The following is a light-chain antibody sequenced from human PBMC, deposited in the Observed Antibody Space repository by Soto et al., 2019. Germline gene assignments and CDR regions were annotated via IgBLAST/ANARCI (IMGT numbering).Light chain of an antibody. Sequence: EIVLTQSPATLSLSPGDRATISCRASQSVSSYLAWYQQKPGQAPRLLIYDSSNRAAGIPARFSGSGSGTDFTLTISSLEPEDFAVYYCQQRSNWPRTFGQGTKVEIK. CDR1: QSVSSY. V-gene: IGKV3-11*01. CDR2: DSS. CDR3: QQRSNWPRT. J-gene: IGKJ1*01.